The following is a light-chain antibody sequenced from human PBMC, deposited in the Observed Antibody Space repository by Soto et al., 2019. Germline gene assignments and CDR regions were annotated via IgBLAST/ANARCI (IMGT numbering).Light chain of an antibody. CDR2: LNSDGSH. V-gene: IGLV4-69*01. CDR3: QTWGTGIQWV. J-gene: IGLJ3*02. CDR1: SGHSSYA. Sequence: QSVLTQSPSASASLGASVKLTCTLSSGHSSYAIAWHQQQPGKGPRYLMKLNSDGSHSKGDGIPDRFSGSSSGAERYLTISSLQSEDEADYYCQTWGTGIQWVFGGGTQLTVL.